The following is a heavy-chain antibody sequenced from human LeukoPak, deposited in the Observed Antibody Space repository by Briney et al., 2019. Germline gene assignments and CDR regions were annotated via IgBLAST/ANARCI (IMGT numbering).Heavy chain of an antibody. CDR2: IYYSGST. CDR1: GGSISSSY. CDR3: ARHRRDGRYSHAFDI. V-gene: IGHV4-59*08. Sequence: SETLSLTCTVSGGSISSSYWSWIRQSPGKGLEWIGYIYYSGSTNYNPSLKSRVTISVDTSKNQFSLKLSSVTAADTAVYYCARHRRDGRYSHAFDIWGQGTMVTVSS. J-gene: IGHJ3*02. D-gene: IGHD5-18*01.